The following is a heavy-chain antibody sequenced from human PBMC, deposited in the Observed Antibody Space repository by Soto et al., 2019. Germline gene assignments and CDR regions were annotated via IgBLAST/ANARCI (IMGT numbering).Heavy chain of an antibody. Sequence: SETLSLTWTVSGGSISSYYWSWIRQPPGKGLEWIGYIYYSGSTNYNPSLKSRVTISVDTSKNQFSLKLSSVTAADTAVYYCARGGYTFDWYFDLWGRGTLVTVSS. V-gene: IGHV4-59*01. CDR2: IYYSGST. J-gene: IGHJ2*01. CDR1: GGSISSYY. D-gene: IGHD3-22*01. CDR3: ARGGYTFDWYFDL.